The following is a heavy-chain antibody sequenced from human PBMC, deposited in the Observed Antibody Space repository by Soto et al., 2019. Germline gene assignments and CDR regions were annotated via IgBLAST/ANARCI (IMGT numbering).Heavy chain of an antibody. CDR2: INPNTGGT. Sequence: QVQLVQSGAEVKKPGASVKVSCKASGYIFTDYYMHWVRQAPGQGLEYMGWINPNTGGTKYAQKFQGRVTMTRETLQLSWLTSHDTAVYYCARSVSTIGARLDYWGQGTLVTVSS. V-gene: IGHV1-2*02. CDR1: GYIFTDYY. D-gene: IGHD6-6*01. CDR3: ARSVSTIGARLDY. J-gene: IGHJ4*02.